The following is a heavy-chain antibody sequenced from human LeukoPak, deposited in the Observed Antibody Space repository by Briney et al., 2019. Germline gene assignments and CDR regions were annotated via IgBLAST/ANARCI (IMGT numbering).Heavy chain of an antibody. CDR2: IYYSGST. Sequence: PSETLSLTCTVSGGSISSYYWSWIRQPPGKGLEWIGYIYYSGSTNYNPSLKSRVTISVDTSKNQFSLKLSSVTAADTAVYYCARGHDSSGYYYGGFDYWGQGTLVTVSS. D-gene: IGHD3-22*01. V-gene: IGHV4-59*01. J-gene: IGHJ4*02. CDR3: ARGHDSSGYYYGGFDY. CDR1: GGSISSYY.